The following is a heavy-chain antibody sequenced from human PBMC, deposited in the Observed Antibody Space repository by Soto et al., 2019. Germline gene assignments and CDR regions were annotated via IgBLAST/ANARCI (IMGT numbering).Heavy chain of an antibody. J-gene: IGHJ4*02. V-gene: IGHV4-59*08. D-gene: IGHD3-3*01. CDR2: IYYSGST. CDR1: GGSISSYY. Sequence: SSETLSLTCTVSGGSISSYYWSWIRQPPGKGLEWIGYIYYSGSTNYNPSLKSRVTISVDTSKNQFSLKLSSVTAADTAVYYCARLILRFLDPDRFDYWGQGTLVTVSS. CDR3: ARLILRFLDPDRFDY.